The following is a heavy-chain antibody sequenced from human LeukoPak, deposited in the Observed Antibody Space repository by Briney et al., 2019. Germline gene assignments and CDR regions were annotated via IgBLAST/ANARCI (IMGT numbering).Heavy chain of an antibody. CDR3: ASGGYFDY. CDR1: GGSISSYY. V-gene: IGHV4-59*01. J-gene: IGHJ4*02. D-gene: IGHD3-16*01. Sequence: PSGTLSLTCTVSGGSISSYYWSWIRQPPGKGLEWIGYIYYSGSINYNPSLKSRVTISVDTSKNQFSLKLSSVTAADTAVYYCASGGYFDYWGQGTLVTVSS. CDR2: IYYSGSI.